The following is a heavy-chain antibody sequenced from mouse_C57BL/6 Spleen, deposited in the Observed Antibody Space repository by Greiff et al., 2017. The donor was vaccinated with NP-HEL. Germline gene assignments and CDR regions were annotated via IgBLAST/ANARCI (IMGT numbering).Heavy chain of an antibody. CDR1: GFTFSSYA. D-gene: IGHD2-4*01. CDR3: ARNDYDGDWFAY. J-gene: IGHJ3*01. CDR2: ISDGGSYT. V-gene: IGHV5-4*01. Sequence: DVQLQESGGGLVKPGGSLKLSCAASGFTFSSYAMSWVRQTPEKRLEWVATISDGGSYTYYPDNVKGRFTISRDNAKNNLYLQMSHLKSEDTAMYYCARNDYDGDWFAYWGQGTLVTVSA.